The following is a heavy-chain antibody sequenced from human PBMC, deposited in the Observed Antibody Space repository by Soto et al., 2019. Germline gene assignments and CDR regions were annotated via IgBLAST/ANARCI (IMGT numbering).Heavy chain of an antibody. D-gene: IGHD2-15*01. CDR2: IYYSGST. J-gene: IGHJ4*02. CDR1: GGSISSYY. V-gene: IGHV4-59*08. CDR3: ARHCSGGSCYYY. Sequence: SETLSLTCTVSGGSISSYYWSWIRQPPGKGLEWIGYIYYSGSTNYNPSLKSRVTISVDTSKNQFSLKLSSVTAADTAVYYCARHCSGGSCYYYWGQGTLVTVSS.